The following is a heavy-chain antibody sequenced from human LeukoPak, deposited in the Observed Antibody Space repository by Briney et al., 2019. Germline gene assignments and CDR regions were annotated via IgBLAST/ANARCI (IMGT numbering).Heavy chain of an antibody. Sequence: ASVKVSCKASGGTFSSYAISWVRQAPGQGLEWMGGIIPIFGTANYAQKFQGRVTITADESTSTAYMELSSLRSEDTAVYYCARERSDPSWSDAFDIWGQGTMVTVTS. V-gene: IGHV1-69*13. J-gene: IGHJ3*02. CDR2: IIPIFGTA. CDR1: GGTFSSYA. CDR3: ARERSDPSWSDAFDI. D-gene: IGHD6-13*01.